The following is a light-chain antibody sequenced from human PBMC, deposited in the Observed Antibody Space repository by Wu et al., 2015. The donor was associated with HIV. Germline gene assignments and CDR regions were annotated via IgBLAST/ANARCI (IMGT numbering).Light chain of an antibody. J-gene: IGKJ3*01. CDR2: HAS. CDR3: QQYGISPFT. V-gene: IGKV3-20*01. Sequence: EIVLTQSPGTLSLSPGERATLSCRASQSVSSSYLAWYQQKPGQAPRLLIYHASRRATGIPDRFTGSGSGTDFTLTITRLEPEDFAVYYCQQYGISPFTFGPGTKVDIK. CDR1: QSVSSSY.